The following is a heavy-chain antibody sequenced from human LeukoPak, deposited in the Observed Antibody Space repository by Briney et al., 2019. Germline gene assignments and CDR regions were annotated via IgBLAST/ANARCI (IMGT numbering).Heavy chain of an antibody. J-gene: IGHJ3*02. Sequence: SVKVSCKASGGTFSSYAISWVRQAPGQGLEWMGGIIPIFGTANYAQKFQGRVTMTEDTSTDTAYMELSSLRSEDTAVYYCATEFRTNGRAGAFDIWGQGTMVTVSS. CDR3: ATEFRTNGRAGAFDI. V-gene: IGHV1-69*06. D-gene: IGHD1-1*01. CDR2: IIPIFGTA. CDR1: GGTFSSYA.